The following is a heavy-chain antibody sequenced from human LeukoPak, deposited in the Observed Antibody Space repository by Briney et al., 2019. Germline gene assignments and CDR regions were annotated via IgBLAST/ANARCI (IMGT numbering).Heavy chain of an antibody. D-gene: IGHD4-11*01. J-gene: IGHJ4*02. V-gene: IGHV6-1*01. CDR1: GDSVSGNSAA. CDR2: TYYRSKWYN. CDR3: ARGITVTGYYFDY. Sequence: SQTLSLTCAISGDSVSGNSAAWNWIRQSPSGGLEWLGRTYYRSKWYNDYAVFVKSRIIITPDTSKNQFSLQLNSVTPEDTAVYYCARGITVTGYYFDYWGQGTLVTVSS.